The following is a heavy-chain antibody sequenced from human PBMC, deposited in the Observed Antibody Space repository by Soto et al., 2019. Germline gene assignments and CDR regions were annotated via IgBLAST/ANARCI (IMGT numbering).Heavy chain of an antibody. Sequence: QVQLQESGPGLVKPSQTLSLTCTVSGGSISSGGYYWSWIRQHPGKGLEWIGYIYYSGSTYYNPSLKSRVPISVDTSKNQFSLKLRSVTAADTAVYYCARGTTVTPGNWFDPWGQGTLVTASS. CDR1: GGSISSGGYY. CDR3: ARGTTVTPGNWFDP. V-gene: IGHV4-31*03. CDR2: IYYSGST. D-gene: IGHD4-4*01. J-gene: IGHJ5*02.